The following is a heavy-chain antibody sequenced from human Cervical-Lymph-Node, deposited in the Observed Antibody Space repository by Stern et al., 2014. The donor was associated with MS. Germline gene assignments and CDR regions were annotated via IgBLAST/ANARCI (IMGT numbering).Heavy chain of an antibody. CDR3: VRDTDWAFDS. Sequence: EDQLVESGGGLVQPGGSLRLSCAASGFTFSTDPMNWVRQAPGKGLEWISHIRSSGSDIRYADSVKGRFTIPRDNAKDSLYLQMNSLTDEDTAVYYCVRDTDWAFDSWGQGTLVTVSS. J-gene: IGHJ4*02. CDR1: GFTFSTDP. CDR2: IRSSGSDI. V-gene: IGHV3-48*02. D-gene: IGHD3-9*01.